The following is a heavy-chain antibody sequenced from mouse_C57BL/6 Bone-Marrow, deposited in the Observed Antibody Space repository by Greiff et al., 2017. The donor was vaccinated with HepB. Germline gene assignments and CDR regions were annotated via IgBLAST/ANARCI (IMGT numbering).Heavy chain of an antibody. V-gene: IGHV5-4*03. CDR3: ARARDWDGDFDY. D-gene: IGHD4-1*01. CDR1: GFTFSSYA. Sequence: EVKLMESGGGLVKPGGSLKLSCAASGFTFSSYAMSWVRQTPEKRLEWVATISDGGSYTYYPDNVKGRFTISRDNAKNNLYLQMSHLKSEDTAMYYCARARDWDGDFDYWGQGTTLTVSS. J-gene: IGHJ2*01. CDR2: ISDGGSYT.